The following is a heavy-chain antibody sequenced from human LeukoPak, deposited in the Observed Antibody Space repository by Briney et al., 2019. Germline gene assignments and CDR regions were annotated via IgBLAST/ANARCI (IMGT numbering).Heavy chain of an antibody. V-gene: IGHV4-59*01. D-gene: IGHD3-3*01. CDR3: ARVTPAYDFWSGYFGYFDY. Sequence: SETLSLTCTVSGGSISSYYWSWIRQPPGKGLEWIGYIYYSGSTNYNPPLKSRVTISVDTSKNQFSLKLSSVTAADTAVYYCARVTPAYDFWSGYFGYFDYWGQGTLVTVSS. CDR2: IYYSGST. J-gene: IGHJ4*02. CDR1: GGSISSYY.